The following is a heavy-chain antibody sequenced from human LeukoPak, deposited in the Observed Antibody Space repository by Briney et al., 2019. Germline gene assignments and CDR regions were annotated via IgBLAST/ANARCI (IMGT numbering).Heavy chain of an antibody. J-gene: IGHJ6*02. CDR1: GFTFSSYS. D-gene: IGHD4-17*01. Sequence: GGSLRLSCAASGFTFSSYSMNWVRQAPGKGLEWVSSISSSSSYIYYADSVKGRFTISRDNAKNSLYLQMNSLRAEDTAVYYCARDYGDYAELGMDVWGQGTTVTVSS. V-gene: IGHV3-21*01. CDR2: ISSSSSYI. CDR3: ARDYGDYAELGMDV.